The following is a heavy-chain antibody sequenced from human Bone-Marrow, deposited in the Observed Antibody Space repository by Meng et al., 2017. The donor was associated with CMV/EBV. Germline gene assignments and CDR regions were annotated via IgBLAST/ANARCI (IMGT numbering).Heavy chain of an antibody. V-gene: IGHV3-48*03. CDR1: GFTFSSYE. J-gene: IGHJ4*02. Sequence: GGPLRLSCAASGFTFSSYEMNWVRQAPGKGLEWVSYISSSGSTIYYADSVKGRFTISRDNAKNSLYLQMNSLRAEDTAVYYCARVARASGYSSSWYPTLNYYFDYWGQGTLVTASS. CDR3: ARVARASGYSSSWYPTLNYYFDY. CDR2: ISSSGSTI. D-gene: IGHD6-13*01.